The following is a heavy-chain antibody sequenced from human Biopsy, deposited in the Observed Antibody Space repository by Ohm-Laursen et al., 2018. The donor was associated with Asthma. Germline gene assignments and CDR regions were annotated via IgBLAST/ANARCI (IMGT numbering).Heavy chain of an antibody. CDR3: ARAVDYSHYYGIDV. CDR2: ISVYNGNT. Sequence: SVKVTCKTSGYTFNSAGITWVRQAPGQGLEWMGWISVYNGNTKVAQKLQDRVTMITDASTSTAYMELRSLRSDDTAVYFCARAVDYSHYYGIDVWGQGTTVTVS. V-gene: IGHV1-18*01. CDR1: GYTFNSAG. D-gene: IGHD3-10*01. J-gene: IGHJ6*02.